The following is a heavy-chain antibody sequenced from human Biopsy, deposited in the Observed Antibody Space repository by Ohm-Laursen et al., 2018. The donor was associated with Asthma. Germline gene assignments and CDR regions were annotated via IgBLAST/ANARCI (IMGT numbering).Heavy chain of an antibody. CDR1: GDSFTNYW. D-gene: IGHD1-7*01. V-gene: IGHV5-10-1*04. Sequence: ESLRISCKGSGDSFTNYWINWVRQMPGKGLEWMGRIDPSDSHTNYSPSFQGQVTISADMSISTAFLQWSSLKASDTAIYYCARFIDGTFFVDYWGQGTLVTVSS. CDR3: ARFIDGTFFVDY. CDR2: IDPSDSHT. J-gene: IGHJ4*02.